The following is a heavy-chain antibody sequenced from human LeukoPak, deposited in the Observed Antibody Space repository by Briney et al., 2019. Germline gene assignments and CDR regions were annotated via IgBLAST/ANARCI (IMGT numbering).Heavy chain of an antibody. V-gene: IGHV1-2*02. CDR3: ARGRGYCSSTSCGHWFDP. CDR2: INPNSGDT. D-gene: IGHD2-2*01. Sequence: ASVKVSCKTSGYTFTGFYMHWVRRAPGQGLDWIGWINPNSGDTNYAQKFRGRVTMTRDTSISTAYMELSRLRSDDTAVYYCARGRGYCSSTSCGHWFDPWGQGTLVTVSS. J-gene: IGHJ5*02. CDR1: GYTFTGFY.